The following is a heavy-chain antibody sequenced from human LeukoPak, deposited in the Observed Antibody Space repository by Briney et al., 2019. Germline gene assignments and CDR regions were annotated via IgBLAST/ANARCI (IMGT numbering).Heavy chain of an antibody. D-gene: IGHD2-8*01. CDR2: ISAYNGNT. J-gene: IGHJ6*03. Sequence: VASVKVSCKASGYTFTSYGISWVRQAPGQGLEWMGWISAYNGNTNYAQKLQGRVTMTTDTSTSTAYMELRSLRSDDTAVYYCARTGGYRTNGVCPDYYYYYMDVWGKGTTVTVSS. V-gene: IGHV1-18*01. CDR1: GYTFTSYG. CDR3: ARTGGYRTNGVCPDYYYYYMDV.